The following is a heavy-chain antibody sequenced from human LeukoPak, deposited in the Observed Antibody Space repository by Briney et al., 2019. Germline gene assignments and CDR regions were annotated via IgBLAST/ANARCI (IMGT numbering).Heavy chain of an antibody. Sequence: SETLSLTGPVSGGSISTYYWSWIRQPPGKGLEWIGHIYYSGNTNYNPSLKSRVTISVDTSKNQFSLKLSSVTAADTAVYYCARRRYGSSWYDYWGQGTLVTVSS. V-gene: IGHV4-59*08. CDR2: IYYSGNT. CDR1: GGSISTYY. D-gene: IGHD6-13*01. J-gene: IGHJ4*02. CDR3: ARRRYGSSWYDY.